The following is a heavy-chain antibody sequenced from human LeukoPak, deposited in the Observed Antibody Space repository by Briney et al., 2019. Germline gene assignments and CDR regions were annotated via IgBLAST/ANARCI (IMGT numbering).Heavy chain of an antibody. CDR1: GFTFSNYW. Sequence: GGSLRLSCAASGFTFSNYWMTWVRQAPGKGLEWVANINRDGSERYYVDSVKGRFTISRDDAKGSLYLQMNSLRAEDTAVYYCARRNAMDVWGQGTTVTVSS. V-gene: IGHV3-7*03. CDR3: ARRNAMDV. J-gene: IGHJ6*02. CDR2: INRDGSER.